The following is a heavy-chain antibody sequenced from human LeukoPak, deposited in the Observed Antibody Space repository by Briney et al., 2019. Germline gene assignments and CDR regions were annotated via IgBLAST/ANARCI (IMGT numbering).Heavy chain of an antibody. J-gene: IGHJ4*02. Sequence: PSETLSLTCAVYGGSFSGYYWSWIRQPPGKGLEWIGEINHSGSTNYNPSLKSRVTISVDTSKNQFSLKLSSVTAADTAVYYCARGPPYNVVVTPIGFFHYWGQGTLVTVFS. CDR3: ARGPPYNVVVTPIGFFHY. CDR2: INHSGST. D-gene: IGHD2-21*02. CDR1: GGSFSGYY. V-gene: IGHV4-34*01.